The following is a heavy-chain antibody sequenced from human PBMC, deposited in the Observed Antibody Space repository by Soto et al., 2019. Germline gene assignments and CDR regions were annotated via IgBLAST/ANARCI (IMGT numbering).Heavy chain of an antibody. D-gene: IGHD3-9*01. V-gene: IGHV1-3*01. CDR3: ARDLDFDWLLYLDY. J-gene: IGHJ4*02. CDR1: GYTFTSYA. CDR2: INAGNGNT. Sequence: ASVKVSCKASGYTFTSYAMHWVRQAPGQRLEWIGWINAGNGNTKYSQKFQGRVTITRDTSASTAYMELSSLRSEDTALYYCARDLDFDWLLYLDYWGQGTLVTVSS.